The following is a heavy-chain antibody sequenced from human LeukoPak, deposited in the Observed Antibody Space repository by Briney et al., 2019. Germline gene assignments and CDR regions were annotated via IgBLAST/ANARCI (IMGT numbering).Heavy chain of an antibody. Sequence: GGSLRLSCAASGFTFSSYWMSWVRQAPGKGLEWVANIKQDGSEKYYVDSVKSRFTISRDNSKNTLYLQMNSLRAEDTAVYYCASSSGWSFDDDYWGQGTLVTVSS. CDR3: ASSSGWSFDDDY. V-gene: IGHV3-7*01. CDR1: GFTFSSYW. J-gene: IGHJ4*02. CDR2: IKQDGSEK. D-gene: IGHD6-19*01.